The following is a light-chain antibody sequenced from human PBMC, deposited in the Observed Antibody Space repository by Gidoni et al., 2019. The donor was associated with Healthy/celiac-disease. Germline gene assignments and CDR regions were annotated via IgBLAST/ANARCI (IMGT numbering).Light chain of an antibody. J-gene: IGLJ2*01. CDR3: SSYTSSSTHVV. CDR2: DVS. Sequence: QSALTQPASVSGSPGQSITISCTGTSSDVGGYNYVYWYQQTPGNAPKLMIYDVSNRPSGVSNRFSGSKSGNTASLTISGLQAEDEADYYCSSYTSSSTHVVFGGGTKLTVL. CDR1: SSDVGGYNY. V-gene: IGLV2-14*01.